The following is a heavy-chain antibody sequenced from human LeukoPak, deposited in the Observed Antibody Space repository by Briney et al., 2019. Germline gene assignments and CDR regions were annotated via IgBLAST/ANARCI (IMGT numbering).Heavy chain of an antibody. CDR2: ASSYGDRP. CDR3: ARDFYCSGGSCSDCFDP. Sequence: ASVKVSCKASGYTFSNYGISWVRQAPGQGLEWMGWASSYGDRPNYDKKFQGRVTMTADTSTKTVYMELRSLTSDDTAVYYCARDFYCSGGSCSDCFDPWGQGTLVTVSS. CDR1: GYTFSNYG. V-gene: IGHV1-18*01. J-gene: IGHJ5*02. D-gene: IGHD2-15*01.